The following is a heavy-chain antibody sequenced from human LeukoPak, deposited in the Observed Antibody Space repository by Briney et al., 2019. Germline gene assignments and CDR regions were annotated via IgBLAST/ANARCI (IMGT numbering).Heavy chain of an antibody. V-gene: IGHV1-2*02. CDR2: INPNSGGT. Sequence: ASVKVSCKASGYTFTGYYMHWVRQAPGQGLEWMGWINPNSGGTNYAQKLQGRVTMTTDTSTSTAYMELRSLRSDDTAVYYCAREYYDFWSGYYSWFDPWGQGTLVTVSS. J-gene: IGHJ5*02. D-gene: IGHD3-3*01. CDR1: GYTFTGYY. CDR3: AREYYDFWSGYYSWFDP.